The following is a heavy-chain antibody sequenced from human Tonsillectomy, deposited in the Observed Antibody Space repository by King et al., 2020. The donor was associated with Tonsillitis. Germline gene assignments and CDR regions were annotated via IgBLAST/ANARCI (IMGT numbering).Heavy chain of an antibody. J-gene: IGHJ5*02. V-gene: IGHV5-10-1*03. CDR3: ARLSGGDSGSYFGCFDP. Sequence: VQLVESGAEVKKPGESLRISCKGSGYSFTTYWITWVRQMPGKGLEWMGNIDHSDSFINYSPSFEGHVTISADKSISAAYLQWSSLKPSDTAMYYCARLSGGDSGSYFGCFDPWGQGTLVTVSS. CDR1: GYSFTTYW. CDR2: IDHSDSFI. D-gene: IGHD1-26*01.